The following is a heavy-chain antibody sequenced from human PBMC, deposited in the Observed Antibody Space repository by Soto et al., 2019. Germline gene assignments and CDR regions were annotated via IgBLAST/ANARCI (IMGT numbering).Heavy chain of an antibody. CDR2: VYHSGST. CDR3: ARLTRSVDAFDI. Sequence: QLQLQESGPGLVKPSETLSLTCTVSGGSISSSSYNWDWIRQPPGKGLEWIGSVYHSGSTYYSPSLKSRITISVDTSKNQFSLKLSSVTAADTAVYYCARLTRSVDAFDIWGQGTMVTVSS. CDR1: GGSISSSSYN. J-gene: IGHJ3*02. V-gene: IGHV4-39*01.